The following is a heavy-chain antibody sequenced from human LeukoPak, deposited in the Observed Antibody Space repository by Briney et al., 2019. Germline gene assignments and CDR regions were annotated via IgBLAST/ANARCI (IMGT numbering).Heavy chain of an antibody. V-gene: IGHV1-18*01. CDR3: ARAGYCSSTSCSFKYNWFDP. CDR2: ISAYNGDT. J-gene: IGHJ5*02. Sequence: ASVKVSCKASGYTFTSYGISWVRQAPGQGLEWMGWISAYNGDTNHAQKLQGRVTMTTDTSTSTAYMELRSLRSDDTAVYYCARAGYCSSTSCSFKYNWFDPWGQGTLVTVSS. CDR1: GYTFTSYG. D-gene: IGHD2-2*01.